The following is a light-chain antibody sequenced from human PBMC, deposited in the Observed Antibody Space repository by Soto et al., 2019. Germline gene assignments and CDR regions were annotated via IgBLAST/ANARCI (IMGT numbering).Light chain of an antibody. J-gene: IGLJ2*01. Sequence: QSALTQPASVSGSPGQSITISCTGTSSDVGSYNLVSWYQKYPGKAPKLMIYDGTKRPSGVSNRFSGSKSGNTASLTISGLQAEDEADYYCCSYAGSRTLVFGGGTKVTVL. CDR2: DGT. CDR3: CSYAGSRTLV. CDR1: SSDVGSYNL. V-gene: IGLV2-23*01.